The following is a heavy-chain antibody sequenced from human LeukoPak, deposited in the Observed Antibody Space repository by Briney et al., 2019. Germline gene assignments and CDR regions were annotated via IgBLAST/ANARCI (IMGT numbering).Heavy chain of an antibody. Sequence: SETLSLTCTVSGGSISSYYWSWIRQPPGKGLEWIGYIYYSGSTNYNPSLKSRVTISVDTSKNHFSLKLSSVTAADTAVYYCARDVYYYDSNHSRAFDIWGQGTMVTVSS. CDR2: IYYSGST. J-gene: IGHJ3*02. CDR1: GGSISSYY. CDR3: ARDVYYYDSNHSRAFDI. D-gene: IGHD3-22*01. V-gene: IGHV4-59*01.